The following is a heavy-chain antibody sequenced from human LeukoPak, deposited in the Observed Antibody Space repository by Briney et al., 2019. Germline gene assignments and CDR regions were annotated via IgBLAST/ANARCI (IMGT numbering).Heavy chain of an antibody. V-gene: IGHV3-48*03. CDR2: ISSSGSTI. D-gene: IGHD3-22*01. Sequence: GGSLRLSCAASGFTFSSYEMNWVRQAPGKGLEWVSYISSSGSTICYADSVKGRFTISRDNAKNSLYLQMNSLRAEDTAVYYCARAPIPDYYEARGGYYGMDVWGKGTTVTVSS. CDR1: GFTFSSYE. J-gene: IGHJ6*04. CDR3: ARAPIPDYYEARGGYYGMDV.